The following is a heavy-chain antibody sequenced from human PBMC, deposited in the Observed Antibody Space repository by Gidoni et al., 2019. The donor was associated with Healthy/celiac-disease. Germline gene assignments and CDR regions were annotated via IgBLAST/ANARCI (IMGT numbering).Heavy chain of an antibody. Sequence: EVQLVESGGGVVQPGGSLRLSCAASGFTFDDYAMHWVRQAPGKGLEWVSLISGDGGSTYYADSVKGRFTISRDNSKNSLYLQMNSLRTEDTALYYCAKDISWGSTDYYYGMDVWGQGTTVTVSS. CDR3: AKDISWGSTDYYYGMDV. CDR1: GFTFDDYA. V-gene: IGHV3-43*02. CDR2: ISGDGGST. D-gene: IGHD3-16*01. J-gene: IGHJ6*02.